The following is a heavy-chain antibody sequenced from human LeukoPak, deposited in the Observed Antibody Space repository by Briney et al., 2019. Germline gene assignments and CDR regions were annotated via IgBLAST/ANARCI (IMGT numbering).Heavy chain of an antibody. J-gene: IGHJ4*02. V-gene: IGHV3-30*02. CDR3: AKDYSSSWYSNFDY. CDR2: IRYDGSNK. D-gene: IGHD6-13*01. Sequence: GGSLSLSCAASGFTFSSYGMHWVRQAPGKGLEWVAFIRYDGSNKYYADSVKGRFTISRDNSKNTLYLQMNSLRAEDTAVYYCAKDYSSSWYSNFDYWGQGTLVTVSS. CDR1: GFTFSSYG.